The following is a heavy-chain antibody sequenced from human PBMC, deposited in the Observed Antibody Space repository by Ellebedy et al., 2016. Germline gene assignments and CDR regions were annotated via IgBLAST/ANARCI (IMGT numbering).Heavy chain of an antibody. CDR3: AGWAGDDNS. J-gene: IGHJ4*02. V-gene: IGHV3-7*01. D-gene: IGHD7-27*01. CDR2: IDPNGSAK. CDR1: GFTFKNYW. Sequence: GESLKISXVASGFTFKNYWMNWVRQAPGKGLEWVANIDPNGSAKTYVDSVKGRFTISRDNAKNSLYLQMNSLRVGDTAIYYCAGWAGDDNSWGQGTLVTVSS.